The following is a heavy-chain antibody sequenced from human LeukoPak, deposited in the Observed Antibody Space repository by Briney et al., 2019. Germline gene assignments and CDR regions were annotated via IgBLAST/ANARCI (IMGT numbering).Heavy chain of an antibody. D-gene: IGHD1-26*01. J-gene: IGHJ4*02. Sequence: GGSLRLSCATSGFTVRTNYMTWARQAPGKGLEWVSGISGSGGSTYYADSVRGRFTISRDNSKNTFDVQMNSLRAEDTAIYYCARTGVGGGYRFDYWGQGTLVTVSS. CDR2: ISGSGGST. CDR3: ARTGVGGGYRFDY. CDR1: GFTVRTNY. V-gene: IGHV3-23*01.